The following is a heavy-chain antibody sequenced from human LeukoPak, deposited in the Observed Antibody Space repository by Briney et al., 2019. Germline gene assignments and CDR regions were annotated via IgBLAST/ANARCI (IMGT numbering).Heavy chain of an antibody. CDR2: IIPIFGTA. D-gene: IGHD2-15*01. V-gene: IGHV1-69*13. CDR3: ASDPPAATHYNWFDP. CDR1: GGTFSSYA. J-gene: IGHJ5*02. Sequence: GASVKVSCKASGGTFSSYAISWVRQAPGQGLEWMGGIIPIFGTANYAQKFQGRVTITADESTSTAYMELSSLRSEDTAVYYCASDPPAATHYNWFDPWGQGTLVTVSS.